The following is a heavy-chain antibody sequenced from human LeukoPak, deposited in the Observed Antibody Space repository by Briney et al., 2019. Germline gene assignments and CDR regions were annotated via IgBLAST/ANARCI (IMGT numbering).Heavy chain of an antibody. Sequence: GGSLRLSCAASGFTFSSYAMSWVRQAPGKGLEWVSAISGSDGSTYYADSVKGRFTISRDNAKNSLYLQMNSLRAEDTAVYYCARALYSNYLDYYYYMDVWGKGTTVTVSS. V-gene: IGHV3-23*01. CDR1: GFTFSSYA. D-gene: IGHD4-11*01. J-gene: IGHJ6*03. CDR3: ARALYSNYLDYYYYMDV. CDR2: ISGSDGST.